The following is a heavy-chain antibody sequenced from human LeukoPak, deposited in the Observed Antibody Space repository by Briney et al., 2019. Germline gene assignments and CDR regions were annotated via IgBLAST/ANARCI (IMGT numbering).Heavy chain of an antibody. CDR1: GGSISSYY. D-gene: IGHD3-22*01. CDR2: IYYSGST. Sequence: SGTLSLTCTVSGGSISSYYWSWIRQPPGKGLEWIGYIYYSGSTNYNPSLKSRVTISVDTSKNQFSLKLNSVTAADTAVYYCARALLRPWFDPWGQGTLVTVSS. CDR3: ARALLRPWFDP. V-gene: IGHV4-59*01. J-gene: IGHJ5*02.